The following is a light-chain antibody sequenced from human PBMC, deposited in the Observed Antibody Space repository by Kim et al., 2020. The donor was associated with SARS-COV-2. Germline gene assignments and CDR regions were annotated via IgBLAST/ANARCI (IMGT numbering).Light chain of an antibody. CDR1: KLGYKY. V-gene: IGLV3-1*01. CDR3: QAWDNSTRYV. CDR2: QDS. J-gene: IGLJ1*01. Sequence: SYELTQPPSVSVSPGQTASITCSGDKLGYKYACWYQQKPGQSPVLVIYQDSKRPSGIPERFSGSNSGNTATLTISGTQAMDEADYYCQAWDNSTRYVFGTGTKVTVL.